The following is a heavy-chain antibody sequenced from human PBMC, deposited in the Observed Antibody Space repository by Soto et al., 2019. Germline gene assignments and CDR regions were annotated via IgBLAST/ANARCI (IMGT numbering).Heavy chain of an antibody. V-gene: IGHV3-11*01. CDR1: GFTFSDYY. CDR3: ARGTTVSDS. Sequence: GGSLRLSCAASGFTFSDYYMSWIRQAPGKGLEWVSYITGSGSTIYYADSVKGRFTISRDNAKSSLYLQMDSLRPEDTAVYYCARGTTVSDSWGQGTLVTVSS. D-gene: IGHD4-17*01. J-gene: IGHJ4*02. CDR2: ITGSGSTI.